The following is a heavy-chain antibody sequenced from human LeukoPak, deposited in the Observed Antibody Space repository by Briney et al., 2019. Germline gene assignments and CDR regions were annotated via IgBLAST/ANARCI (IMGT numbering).Heavy chain of an antibody. CDR1: ELTFSNYW. J-gene: IGHJ2*01. CDR2: IRGDGIVT. Sequence: GGSLRLSCVASELTFSNYWIHWVRQAPGKGLVWVSRIRGDGIVTNYADSVEGRFTVSRDNAKNTVHLQMNSLRDGDTAVYYCARASPADFNLWGRGTLVTVSS. V-gene: IGHV3-74*01. CDR3: ARASPADFNL.